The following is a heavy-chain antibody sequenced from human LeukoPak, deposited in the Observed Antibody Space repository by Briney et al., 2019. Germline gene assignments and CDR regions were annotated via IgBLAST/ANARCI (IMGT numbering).Heavy chain of an antibody. CDR1: GYIFTGYH. V-gene: IGHV1-2*02. Sequence: ASVKVSCKASGYIFTGYHIHWVRQAPGQGVEWMGWIYPNSGGTNYAQKFQGRVTMTRDTSISTAYMELSRLRSDDTAVYYCARDRIVVVVAAHNWFDPWGQGTLVTVSS. CDR2: IYPNSGGT. CDR3: ARDRIVVVVAAHNWFDP. J-gene: IGHJ5*02. D-gene: IGHD2-15*01.